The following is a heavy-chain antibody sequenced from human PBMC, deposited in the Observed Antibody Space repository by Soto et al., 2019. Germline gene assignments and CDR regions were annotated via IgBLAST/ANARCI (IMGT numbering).Heavy chain of an antibody. CDR1: GYTFTGYY. D-gene: IGHD3-9*01. Sequence: ASVKVSCKASGYTFTGYYMHWVRQAPGQGLEWMGWINPNSGGTNYAQKFQGRVTMTRDTSISTAYMELSRLRSDDTAVYYCARDGTYYTYYDILTGYYAFDIWGQGTMVTVSS. CDR3: ARDGTYYTYYDILTGYYAFDI. CDR2: INPNSGGT. V-gene: IGHV1-2*02. J-gene: IGHJ3*02.